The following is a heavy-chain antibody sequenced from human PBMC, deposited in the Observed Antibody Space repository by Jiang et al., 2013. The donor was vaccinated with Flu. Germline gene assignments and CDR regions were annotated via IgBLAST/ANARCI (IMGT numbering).Heavy chain of an antibody. Sequence: SGAEVKKPGSSVKVSCKASGGTFSSYAICWVRQAPGQGLEWMGRIIPILGIANYAQKFQGRVTITADKSTSTAYMELSSLRSEDTAVYYCARDPKGNYYLDYWGQGTLVTVSS. CDR2: IIPILGIA. V-gene: IGHV1-69*04. CDR3: ARDPKGNYYLDY. J-gene: IGHJ4*02. CDR1: GGTFSSYA.